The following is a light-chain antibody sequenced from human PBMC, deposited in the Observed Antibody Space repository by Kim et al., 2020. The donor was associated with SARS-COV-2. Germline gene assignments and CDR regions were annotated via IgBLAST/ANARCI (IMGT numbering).Light chain of an antibody. CDR1: QSISGW. Sequence: ASVGDRVTITCRASQSISGWFAWYQQRPGKAPNLLIYKASVLEAGVPSRFSGYNSGAEFTLTITSLQPGDFATYYCQQYDSFPWTFGQGTKVDIK. CDR2: KAS. CDR3: QQYDSFPWT. V-gene: IGKV1-5*03. J-gene: IGKJ1*01.